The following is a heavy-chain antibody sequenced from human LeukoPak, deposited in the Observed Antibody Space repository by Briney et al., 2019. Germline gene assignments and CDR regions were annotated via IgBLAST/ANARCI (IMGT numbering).Heavy chain of an antibody. CDR2: IKQDGSEK. CDR3: AVGVYYFDY. D-gene: IGHD3-10*01. J-gene: IGHJ4*02. CDR1: GFTLSSYW. V-gene: IGHV3-7*02. Sequence: GGSLRLSCAASGFTLSSYWMSWVRQAPGKGLEWVANIKQDGSEKYYVDSVKGRFTISRDNAKNSLYLQMNSLRAEDTAMYYCAVGVYYFDYWGQGTLITVSS.